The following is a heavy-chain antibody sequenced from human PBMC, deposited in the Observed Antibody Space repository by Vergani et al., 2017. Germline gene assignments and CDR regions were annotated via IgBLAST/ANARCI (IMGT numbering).Heavy chain of an antibody. V-gene: IGHV3-23*01. CDR3: ASGLYNWNYGNGEEFDY. CDR2: ISGSGGST. CDR1: GFTFSSYA. D-gene: IGHD1-7*01. J-gene: IGHJ4*02. Sequence: EVQLLESGGGLVQPGGSLRLSCAASGFTFSSYAMSWVRQAPGKGLEWVSAISGSGGSTYYADSVKGRFTISRDNSKNSLYLQMNSLRAEDTAVYYCASGLYNWNYGNGEEFDYWGQGTLVTVSS.